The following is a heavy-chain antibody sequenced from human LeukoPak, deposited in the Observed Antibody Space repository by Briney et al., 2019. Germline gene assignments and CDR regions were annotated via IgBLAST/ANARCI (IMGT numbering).Heavy chain of an antibody. J-gene: IGHJ4*02. CDR3: AGGLGYCSGGSCAYFDY. CDR1: GGSISSYY. Sequence: TSETLSLTCTVSGGSISSYYWSWIRQPPGKGLEWIGYIYYSGSTNYNPSLKSRVTISVDTSKNQFSLNLSSVTAAGTAVYYFAGGLGYCSGGSCAYFDYWGQGTLVTVSS. CDR2: IYYSGST. D-gene: IGHD2-15*01. V-gene: IGHV4-59*01.